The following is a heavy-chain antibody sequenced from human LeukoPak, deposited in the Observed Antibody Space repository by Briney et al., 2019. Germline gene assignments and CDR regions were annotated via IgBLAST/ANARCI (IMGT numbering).Heavy chain of an antibody. CDR3: TTGRRYQLYDY. V-gene: IGHV1-24*01. J-gene: IGHJ4*02. Sequence: ASVKVSCKVFGNTLTELSMHWVRQAPGKGLESMGGFAPEDGEAIYAQQFQGRLTMTEDTSTDAAYMELSSLTSEDTAVYYCTTGRRYQLYDYWGQGTVVTVSS. D-gene: IGHD1-1*01. CDR2: FAPEDGEA. CDR1: GNTLTELS.